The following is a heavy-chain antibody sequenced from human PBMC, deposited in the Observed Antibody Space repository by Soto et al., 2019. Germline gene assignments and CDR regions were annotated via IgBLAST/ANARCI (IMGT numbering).Heavy chain of an antibody. V-gene: IGHV1-18*04. CDR1: GYTFTSYG. CDR2: ISAYNGNT. Sequence: ASVKVSCKASGYTFTSYGISWVRQAPGQGLEWMGWISAYNGNTNYAQKLQGRVTMTTDTSTSTAYMELRSLRSDDTAVYYCARGPVSQYYYYCMDVWGQGTRVTVSS. J-gene: IGHJ6*02. CDR3: ARGPVSQYYYYCMDV.